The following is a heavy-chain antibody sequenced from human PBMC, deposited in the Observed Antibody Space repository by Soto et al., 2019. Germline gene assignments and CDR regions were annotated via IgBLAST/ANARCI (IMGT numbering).Heavy chain of an antibody. CDR1: GFTFDDYA. J-gene: IGHJ3*02. D-gene: IGHD6-25*01. V-gene: IGHV3-9*01. CDR3: GKSLMRQRLTEWSHVFDM. Sequence: EVQLVESGGGLVLPGTSLRLSCAASGFTFDDYAMHWVRQAPGKGLEWISGISWNSDTVVYADSVKGRFTISRDNAKNSLYRQMVSLRAEDTALFYWGKSLMRQRLTEWSHVFDMWCRGTRVTVTS. CDR2: ISWNSDTV.